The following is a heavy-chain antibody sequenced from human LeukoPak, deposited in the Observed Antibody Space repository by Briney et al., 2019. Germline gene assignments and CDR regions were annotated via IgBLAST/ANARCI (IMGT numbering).Heavy chain of an antibody. V-gene: IGHV3-21*01. CDR3: ARSGITMIAYYFDY. Sequence: GGSLRLSCAASGFTFSSYSMNWVRQAPGKGLEWVSSISSSSSYIYYADSVKGRFTISRDNAKNSLYLQMNSLRAEDTAVYYCARSGITMIAYYFDYWGQGTLVTVSS. J-gene: IGHJ4*02. CDR1: GFTFSSYS. D-gene: IGHD3-22*01. CDR2: ISSSSSYI.